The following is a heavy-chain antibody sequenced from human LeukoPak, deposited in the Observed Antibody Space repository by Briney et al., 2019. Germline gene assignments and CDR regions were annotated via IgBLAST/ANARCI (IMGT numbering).Heavy chain of an antibody. CDR3: ASKAGGSRLYNWFDP. V-gene: IGHV4-30-2*01. CDR2: IYHSGST. CDR1: GGSISSGGYY. J-gene: IGHJ5*02. D-gene: IGHD3-16*01. Sequence: PSETLSLTCTVSGGSISSGGYYWSWIRQPPGKGLEWIGYIYHSGSTYYNPSLKSRVTISVDRSKNQFSLKLSSVTAADTAVYYCASKAGGSRLYNWFDPWGQGTLVTVSS.